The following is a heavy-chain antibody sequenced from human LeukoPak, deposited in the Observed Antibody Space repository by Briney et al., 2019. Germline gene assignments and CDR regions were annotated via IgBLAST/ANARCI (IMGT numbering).Heavy chain of an antibody. V-gene: IGHV1-69*05. CDR1: GGTFTSYA. CDR3: ARGEIPDYRGFYY. J-gene: IGHJ4*01. Sequence: SVKVSRKASGGTFTSYAISWVRQAPGQGLEWMGRIIPIFGTANYAQKFQGRVTITTDASTSTAYMELSSLRSAATAVYYCARGEIPDYRGFYYRGQGTLVTVSS. CDR2: IIPIFGTA. D-gene: IGHD4-11*01.